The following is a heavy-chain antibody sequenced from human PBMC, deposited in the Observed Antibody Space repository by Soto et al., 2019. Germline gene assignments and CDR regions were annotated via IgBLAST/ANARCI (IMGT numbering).Heavy chain of an antibody. CDR1: GFTFRNYA. V-gene: IGHV3-30-3*01. CDR3: ARGDREDILVVVGARPGEYGIDI. D-gene: IGHD2-15*01. CDR2: IAYDGSNA. Sequence: QVQLVESGGGVVQPGGSLRLSCAASGFTFRNYAMHWVRQAPGKGLECLAVIAYDGSNAFYRDSVKGRFTISRDNSKNTLYQRMNSLRSEDTGVYYCARGDREDILVVVGARPGEYGIDIWGQGTTVTVSS. J-gene: IGHJ6*02.